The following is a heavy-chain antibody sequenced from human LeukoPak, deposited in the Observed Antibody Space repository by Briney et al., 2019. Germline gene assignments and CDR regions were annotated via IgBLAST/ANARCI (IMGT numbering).Heavy chain of an antibody. V-gene: IGHV3-21*04. CDR2: ISSPSGYI. CDR1: GFTFSTYN. Sequence: GGSLRLSCAASGFTFSTYNMHWVRQAPGKGLEWVSSISSPSGYIYYADSMKGRFTISRDNSKNTLYLQVNSLRAEDTAMYYCARNILFAFDIWGQGTMVTVSS. D-gene: IGHD2/OR15-2a*01. CDR3: ARNILFAFDI. J-gene: IGHJ3*02.